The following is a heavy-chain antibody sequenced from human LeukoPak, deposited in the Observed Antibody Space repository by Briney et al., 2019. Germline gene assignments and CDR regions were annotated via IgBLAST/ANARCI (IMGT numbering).Heavy chain of an antibody. CDR2: ILGNGYAS. CDR1: GFTFSSYP. D-gene: IGHD5-12*01. V-gene: IGHV3-64*02. CDR3: ARGSTSGYSFDS. J-gene: IGHJ4*02. Sequence: GGSLRLSCVASGFTFSSYPMHWLRQAPAKGLEYLSAILGNGYASFYADSVKGRFTISRDNSKNTLYLQMGNLRADDMAVYYCARGSTSGYSFDSWGQGTLVTVSS.